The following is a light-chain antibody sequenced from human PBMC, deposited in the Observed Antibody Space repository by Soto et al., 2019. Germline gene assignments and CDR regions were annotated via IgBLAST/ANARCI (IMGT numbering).Light chain of an antibody. V-gene: IGLV1-40*01. CDR3: QSFDGILSGVI. Sequence: QAVVTQPPSVSGAPGQSVTISCTGSSSNFGAGYDVHWYQQLPGTAPKLLIYGSSNRPSGVPARFSGSKSGTSASLAITGLHAEDEADDYCQSFDGILSGVIFGGGTKLTVL. CDR1: SSNFGAGYD. CDR2: GSS. J-gene: IGLJ2*01.